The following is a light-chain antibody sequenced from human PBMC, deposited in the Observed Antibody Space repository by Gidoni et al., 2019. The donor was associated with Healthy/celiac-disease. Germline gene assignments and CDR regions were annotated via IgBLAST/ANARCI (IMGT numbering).Light chain of an antibody. V-gene: IGKV3-20*01. CDR3: QQYGSSPFT. CDR1: QSVSSSY. J-gene: IGKJ3*01. Sequence: EIVLTQSPGTLSVSPGERATLSCRASQSVSSSYLAWYQQQPGQAPRLLIYGASSRPTGIPDRFSGSGSGTDFTLTISSLQPEDFATYYCQQYGSSPFTFGPGTKVDIK. CDR2: GAS.